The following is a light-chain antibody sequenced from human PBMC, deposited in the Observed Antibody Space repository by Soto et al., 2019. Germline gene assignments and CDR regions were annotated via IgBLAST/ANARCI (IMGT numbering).Light chain of an antibody. V-gene: IGKV4-1*01. Sequence: DIVMTQSPDSLAVSLGERATINCKSSQSVLYSSNNKNYLAWYQQKPGQPPRLLIYWASTRESGVPDRFSGSGSGKDFTLTISSLQAEDVAVYYCQQYYNTAAFGQGTKVEIK. CDR1: QSVLYSSNNKNY. CDR2: WAS. J-gene: IGKJ1*01. CDR3: QQYYNTAA.